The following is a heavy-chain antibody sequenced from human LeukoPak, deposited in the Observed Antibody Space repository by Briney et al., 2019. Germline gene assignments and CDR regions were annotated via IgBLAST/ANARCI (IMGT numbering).Heavy chain of an antibody. D-gene: IGHD3-10*01. CDR1: GFTFSSFS. CDR3: ARGDPLWFGELGIDY. CDR2: ISSSSSYI. V-gene: IGHV3-21*01. J-gene: IGHJ4*02. Sequence: GGSLRLSCAASGFTFSSFSMNWVRQAPGKGLEWVSSISSSSSYIYYADSVKGRFTISRDNAKNSLYLQMNSLRAEDTAVYYCARGDPLWFGELGIDYWGQGTLVAVSS.